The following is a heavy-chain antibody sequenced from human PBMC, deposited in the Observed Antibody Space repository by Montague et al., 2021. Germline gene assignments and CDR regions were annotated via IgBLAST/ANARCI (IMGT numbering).Heavy chain of an antibody. CDR3: ARDNGYCNITSCSPLTY. V-gene: IGHV4-4*02. CDR2: ILHTGST. Sequence: SETLSLTCAVSGGSISSINWWSWVRPPPGKGLEWIGEILHTGSTNYNPSLKSRVTISADKSKNQFSLKLSSVTAADTAVYYCARDNGYCNITSCSPLTYWGQGTLVTVSS. CDR1: GGSISSINW. J-gene: IGHJ4*02. D-gene: IGHD2-2*03.